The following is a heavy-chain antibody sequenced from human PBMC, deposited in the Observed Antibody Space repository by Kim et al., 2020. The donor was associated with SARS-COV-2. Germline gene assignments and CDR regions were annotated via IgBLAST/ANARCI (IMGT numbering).Heavy chain of an antibody. D-gene: IGHD3-10*01. Sequence: SVKGRFTISRDNSKNTLYLKMNSLRAEDTAVYYCARDSGSYYYGSGSATWGQGTLVTVSS. CDR3: ARDSGSYYYGSGSAT. V-gene: IGHV3-66*01. J-gene: IGHJ5*02.